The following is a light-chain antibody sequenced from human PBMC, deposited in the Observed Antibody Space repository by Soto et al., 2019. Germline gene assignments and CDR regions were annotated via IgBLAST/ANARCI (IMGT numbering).Light chain of an antibody. CDR1: RSVSNSV. CDR3: QQYGYSPEENT. CDR2: GTS. Sequence: EIVLTQAPGTLSLSPWERATLACKASRSVSNSVLAWYQQKPGQAPRLLILGTSTRARGIPERFSGSGSGPDVTVTISRLEPEDFAVYYCQQYGYSPEENTLGGGTKVDI. V-gene: IGKV3-20*01. J-gene: IGKJ4*01.